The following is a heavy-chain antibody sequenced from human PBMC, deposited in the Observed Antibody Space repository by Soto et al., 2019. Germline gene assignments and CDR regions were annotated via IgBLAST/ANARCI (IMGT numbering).Heavy chain of an antibody. CDR3: ARGDCSGGSCYHGYYYYYGMDV. J-gene: IGHJ6*02. V-gene: IGHV1-2*04. CDR1: GYTFTGYY. Sequence: ASVKVSCEASGYTFTGYYMHWVRHAPGQGLEWMGWINPNSGGTNYAQKFQGWVTMTRDTSISTAYMELSRLRSDDTAVYYCARGDCSGGSCYHGYYYYYGMDVWGQGTTVTVSS. D-gene: IGHD2-15*01. CDR2: INPNSGGT.